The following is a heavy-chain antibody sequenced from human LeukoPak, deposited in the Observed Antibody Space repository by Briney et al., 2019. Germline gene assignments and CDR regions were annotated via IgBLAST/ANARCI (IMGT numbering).Heavy chain of an antibody. J-gene: IGHJ6*03. CDR1: GFILSTSE. CDR3: ARGSIAVAVYMDV. CDR2: IATDGTI. Sequence: PGGSLRLSCVASGFILSTSEMNWVRQAPGKGLEWVSFIATDGTIYYADSVKGRFTISRDNAKNTLYLQMNSLRAEDTAVYYCARGSIAVAVYMDVWGKGTTVTISS. V-gene: IGHV3-48*03. D-gene: IGHD6-19*01.